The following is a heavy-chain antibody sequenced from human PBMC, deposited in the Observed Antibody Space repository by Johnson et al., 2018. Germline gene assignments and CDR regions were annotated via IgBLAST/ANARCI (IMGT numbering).Heavy chain of an antibody. V-gene: IGHV3-23*04. D-gene: IGHD3-10*01. CDR2: ISRSGGGT. CDR1: GFIFSSYA. J-gene: IGHJ6*03. CDR3: ARDRAAYYYYYMDV. Sequence: VQLVQSGGGLVQPGGSLRLSCAASGFIFSSYAMSWVRQAPGKGLEWVSGISRSGGGTYYADSVKGRFTISRDNSKNTLYLQMNSLRAEDTAVYYCARDRAAYYYYYMDVWGKWTTVTVSS.